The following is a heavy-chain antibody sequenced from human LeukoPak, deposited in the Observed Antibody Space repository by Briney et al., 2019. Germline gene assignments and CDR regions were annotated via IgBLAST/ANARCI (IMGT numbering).Heavy chain of an antibody. Sequence: GASVKVSCKASGYTFTSYGISWVRQAPGQGLEWMGWINAGNGNTEYSQKFQGRVTITRDTSASTAYMELSSLRSEDTAVYYCARGGSSSWYHLGNYWGQGTLVTVSS. V-gene: IGHV1-3*01. J-gene: IGHJ4*02. D-gene: IGHD6-13*01. CDR1: GYTFTSYG. CDR3: ARGGSSSWYHLGNY. CDR2: INAGNGNT.